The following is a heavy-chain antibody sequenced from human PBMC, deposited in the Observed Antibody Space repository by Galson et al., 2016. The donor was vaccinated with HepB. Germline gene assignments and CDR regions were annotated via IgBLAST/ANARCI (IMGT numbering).Heavy chain of an antibody. D-gene: IGHD2-2*01. J-gene: IGHJ6*02. V-gene: IGHV3-53*01. CDR3: ARVGSATSCEDNLCNYYYYGLDV. CDR2: IYSGGST. Sequence: SLRLSCAASGFTVRFNYMSWVRQAPGKRLEWVSLIYSGGSTNYADSVKGRFSISRDISKNTLSLQMNSLRAEDTAVYYCARVGSATSCEDNLCNYYYYGLDVWGQGTTVTVSS. CDR1: GFTVRFNY.